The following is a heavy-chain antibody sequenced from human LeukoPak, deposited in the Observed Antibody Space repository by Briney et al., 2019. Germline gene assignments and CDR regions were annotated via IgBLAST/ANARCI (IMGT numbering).Heavy chain of an antibody. CDR2: IYTGDSDT. D-gene: IGHD3-3*01. CDR1: GYSFTSYW. V-gene: IGHV5-51*01. Sequence: KPGESLKISCKGSGYSFTSYWIGWVRQMPGKGLEWMGIIYTGDSDTRYRPSFQGQVTISADKSISTAYLQWSSLKASDTAMYYCARQSRNYDFWSGYYPFDYWGQGTLVTVSS. J-gene: IGHJ4*02. CDR3: ARQSRNYDFWSGYYPFDY.